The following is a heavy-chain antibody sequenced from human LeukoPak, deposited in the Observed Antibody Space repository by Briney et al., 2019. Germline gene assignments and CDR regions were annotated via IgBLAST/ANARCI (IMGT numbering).Heavy chain of an antibody. CDR1: GGTFSSYA. Sequence: SVKVSCKASGGTFSSYAISWVRQAPGQGLEWMGGIIPIFGTAIYAQKFQGRVTITADESTSTAYMELSSLRSEDTAVYYCARVVTPYYYDSSGYYSRPLNYWGQGTLVTVSS. CDR3: ARVVTPYYYDSSGYYSRPLNY. J-gene: IGHJ4*02. D-gene: IGHD3-22*01. CDR2: IIPIFGTA. V-gene: IGHV1-69*01.